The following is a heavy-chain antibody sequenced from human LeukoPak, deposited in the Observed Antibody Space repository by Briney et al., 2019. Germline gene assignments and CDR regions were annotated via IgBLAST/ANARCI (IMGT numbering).Heavy chain of an antibody. CDR2: IRYDGSDK. CDR3: AKRASNYDSWSGYNY. CDR1: EFTFSTYG. D-gene: IGHD3-3*01. Sequence: GGSLRLSCATSEFTFSTYGMHWVRQAPGKGLEWVAFIRYDGSDKYYADSVKGRFTISRDNSKNTVYLQMNSLRAEDTAMYYCAKRASNYDSWSGYNYWGQGTLVTVSS. J-gene: IGHJ4*02. V-gene: IGHV3-30*02.